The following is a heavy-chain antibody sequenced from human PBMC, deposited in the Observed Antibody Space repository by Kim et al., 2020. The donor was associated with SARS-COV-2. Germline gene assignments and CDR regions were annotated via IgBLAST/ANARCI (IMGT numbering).Heavy chain of an antibody. J-gene: IGHJ4*02. D-gene: IGHD6-13*01. V-gene: IGHV1-2*02. CDR3: ARRAGSLYYFDY. Sequence: NDAQKFQGRVTMTRDTSISTAYMELSRLRSDDTAVYYCARRAGSLYYFDYWGQGTLVTVSS.